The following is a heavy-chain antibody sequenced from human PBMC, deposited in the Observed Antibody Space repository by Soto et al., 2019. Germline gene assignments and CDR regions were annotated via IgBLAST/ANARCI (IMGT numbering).Heavy chain of an antibody. CDR3: AAEQAGLLWFGELNNWFDP. V-gene: IGHV1-58*01. Sequence: GASVEGSCKASGFPFTSSAVQWVRQGRGQSPEWIGWIVVGSGNTNYAQKFQERVTITRDMSTSTAYMELSSLRSEDTAVYYCAAEQAGLLWFGELNNWFDPWGQGTLVTVSS. CDR2: IVVGSGNT. D-gene: IGHD3-10*01. CDR1: GFPFTSSA. J-gene: IGHJ5*02.